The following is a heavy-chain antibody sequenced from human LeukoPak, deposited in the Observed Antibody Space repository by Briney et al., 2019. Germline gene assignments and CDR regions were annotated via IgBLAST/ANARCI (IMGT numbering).Heavy chain of an antibody. CDR1: GFRFSTYG. V-gene: IGHV3-30*02. D-gene: IGHD7-27*01. Sequence: PGGSLRLSCAASGFRFSTYGMHWVRQAPGKGLEWVSFIHYDESVKHYSDSVKGRVTISRDNSKNTLSLQMNSLRDEDTAVYYCAKEFNWGCDHWGQGILVTVSS. J-gene: IGHJ5*02. CDR2: IHYDESVK. CDR3: AKEFNWGCDH.